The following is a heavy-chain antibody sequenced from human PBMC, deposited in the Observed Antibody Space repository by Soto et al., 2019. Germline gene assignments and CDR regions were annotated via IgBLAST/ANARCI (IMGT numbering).Heavy chain of an antibody. CDR2: MNPNSGNT. V-gene: IGHV1-8*01. CDR3: AREMTRRGMDV. J-gene: IGHJ6*02. Sequence: ASVKVSCKASGYTFTSYDINWVRQATGQGLEWMGWMNPNSGNTGYAQKFQGRVTMTRNTSLTTAYMELSSLRSEDTAVYYCAREMTRRGMDVWSQGTTVTVSS. CDR1: GYTFTSYD.